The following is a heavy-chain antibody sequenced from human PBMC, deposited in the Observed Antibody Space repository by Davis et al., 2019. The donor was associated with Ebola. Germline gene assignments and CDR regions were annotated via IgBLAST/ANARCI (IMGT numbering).Heavy chain of an antibody. CDR2: MSNDGTNK. CDR3: AKGDKLDY. V-gene: IGHV3-30*18. D-gene: IGHD5-24*01. CDR1: GFTFSTYG. Sequence: GGSLRLSCAASGFTFSTYGMHWVRQAPGKGLEWVAVMSNDGTNKYYADSVKGRFTISRDNSKNTLYLQMNSLRAEDTAVYYCAKGDKLDYWGQGTLVTVSS. J-gene: IGHJ4*02.